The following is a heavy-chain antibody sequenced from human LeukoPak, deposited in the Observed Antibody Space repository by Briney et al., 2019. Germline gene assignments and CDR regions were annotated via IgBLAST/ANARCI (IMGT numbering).Heavy chain of an antibody. CDR1: GGSISSSNW. D-gene: IGHD2-2*01. J-gene: IGHJ4*02. CDR3: ARVRSVVPAAFFDY. CDR2: IYHSGIT. Sequence: PGTLSLTCAVSGGSISSSNWWSWVRQPPGKGLEWIGEIYHSGITNYNPSLKSRVTISVDKSKNQFSLKLSSVTAADTAVYYCARVRSVVPAAFFDYWGQGTLVTVSS. V-gene: IGHV4-4*03.